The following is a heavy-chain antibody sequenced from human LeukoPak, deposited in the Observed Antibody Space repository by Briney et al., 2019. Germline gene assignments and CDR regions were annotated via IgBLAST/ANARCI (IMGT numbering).Heavy chain of an antibody. D-gene: IGHD6-19*01. CDR1: GYSISSGYY. CDR3: ARTSSGWSGDAFDI. J-gene: IGHJ3*02. Sequence: SETLSLTCAVSGYSISSGYYRGWIRQPPGKGLEWVGSIYHSGSTYYNPSLKSRVTISVDTSKNQFSLKLSSVTAADTAVYYCARTSSGWSGDAFDIWGQGTMVTVSS. V-gene: IGHV4-38-2*01. CDR2: IYHSGST.